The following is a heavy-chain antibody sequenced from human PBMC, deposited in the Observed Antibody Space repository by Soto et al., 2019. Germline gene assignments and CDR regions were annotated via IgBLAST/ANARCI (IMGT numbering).Heavy chain of an antibody. V-gene: IGHV3-53*01. J-gene: IGHJ3*02. D-gene: IGHD6-19*01. Sequence: GGSLRLSCAASGLTVSSNYMSWVRQAPGEGLEWVSVIYSGGTTYYADSVKGRFTFSRDNSKNTLYLQMNSLRAEDTAVYYCAKTANGWFSAFDIWGQGTMVTVSS. CDR3: AKTANGWFSAFDI. CDR1: GLTVSSNY. CDR2: IYSGGTT.